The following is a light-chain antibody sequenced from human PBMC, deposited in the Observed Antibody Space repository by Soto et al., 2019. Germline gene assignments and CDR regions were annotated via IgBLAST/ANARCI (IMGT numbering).Light chain of an antibody. J-gene: IGKJ5*01. CDR1: ESVSRN. Sequence: EIVLTQSPATLSVSPGESATLSCRASESVSRNLAWFQQKPGQAPRLLIYGASTRATGVPARFSGSGSGTDFPLTISGLQSEDFAVYYCQQSNNWPPITFGQGTRLEIK. CDR2: GAS. V-gene: IGKV3-15*01. CDR3: QQSNNWPPIT.